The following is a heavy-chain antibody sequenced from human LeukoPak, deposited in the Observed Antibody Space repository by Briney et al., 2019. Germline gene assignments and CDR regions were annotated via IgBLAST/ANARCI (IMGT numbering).Heavy chain of an antibody. D-gene: IGHD2-2*01. J-gene: IGHJ4*02. Sequence: SQTLSLTCAISGDSVSSTSVAWNWIRQSPSRGLEWLGRTYYRSKWYNDSAVSVKSRITINPDTSKNQFSLQLKSVTPEDTAVYYCVRVSSRSPDYWGQGTLGTVSS. CDR3: VRVSSRSPDY. V-gene: IGHV6-1*01. CDR2: TYYRSKWYN. CDR1: GDSVSSTSVA.